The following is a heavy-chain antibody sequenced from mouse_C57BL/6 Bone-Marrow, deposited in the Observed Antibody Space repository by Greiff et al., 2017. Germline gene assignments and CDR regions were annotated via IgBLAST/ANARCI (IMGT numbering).Heavy chain of an antibody. CDR1: GFNIKDYY. CDR2: IDPEDGAT. CDR3: ATPNYGSSYGYWYVDV. Sequence: EVQLQQSGAELVKPGASVTLSCTASGFNIKDYYMHWVKQRTEQGLEWIGRIDPEDGATKYAPKFQGKATITADTSSNTAYLQLSSLTSADTAVYYCATPNYGSSYGYWYVDVWGTGTTVTVSS. V-gene: IGHV14-2*01. J-gene: IGHJ1*03. D-gene: IGHD1-1*01.